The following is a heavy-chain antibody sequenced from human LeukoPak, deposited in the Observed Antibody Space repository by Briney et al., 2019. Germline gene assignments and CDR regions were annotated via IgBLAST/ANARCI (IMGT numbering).Heavy chain of an antibody. Sequence: ASVKVSCKASGYTFTNYYIQWVRQAPGQGLEWMGIINPSGGSTSYAQNFQGRVTMTRDASTSTVSMELSSLRSGDTAVYYCARVGVAGPFDYWGQGTLVTVSS. V-gene: IGHV1-46*01. J-gene: IGHJ4*02. CDR1: GYTFTNYY. CDR2: INPSGGST. CDR3: ARVGVAGPFDY. D-gene: IGHD6-19*01.